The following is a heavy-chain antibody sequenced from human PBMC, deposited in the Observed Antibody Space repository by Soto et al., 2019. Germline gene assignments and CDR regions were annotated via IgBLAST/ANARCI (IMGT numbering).Heavy chain of an antibody. CDR1: GGTLNKHA. D-gene: IGHD6-13*01. CDR3: ARGGTSGWLKGAYDV. J-gene: IGHJ3*01. CDR2: IIPMFGIP. V-gene: IGHV1-69*01. Sequence: QVQVVQSGAEVKNPGSSVKVSCKASGGTLNKHAITWVRRAPGQGPEWLGGIIPMFGIPNYPQKFQGRVTITADDSTNTSHMELHSLTSDDTAVYYCARGGTSGWLKGAYDVWGQETMVTVSS.